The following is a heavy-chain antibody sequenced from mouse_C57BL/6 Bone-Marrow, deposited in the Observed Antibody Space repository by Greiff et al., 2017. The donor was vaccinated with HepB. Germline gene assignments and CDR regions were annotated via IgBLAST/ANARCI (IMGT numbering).Heavy chain of an antibody. Sequence: VHVKQSGPVLVKPGASVKMSCKASGYTFTDYYMNWVKQSHGKSLEWIGVINPYNGGTSYNQKFKGKATLTVDKSSSTAYMELNSLTSEDSAVYYCARSGYGYWGQGTTLTVSS. CDR3: ARSGYGY. CDR2: INPYNGGT. V-gene: IGHV1-19*01. D-gene: IGHD2-2*01. J-gene: IGHJ2*01. CDR1: GYTFTDYY.